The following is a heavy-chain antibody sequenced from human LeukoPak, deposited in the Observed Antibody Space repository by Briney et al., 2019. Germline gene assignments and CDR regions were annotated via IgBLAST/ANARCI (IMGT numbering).Heavy chain of an antibody. V-gene: IGHV1-2*04. CDR2: INPNSGGT. J-gene: IGHJ3*02. CDR1: GYTFTGYY. Sequence: ASVKVSCKASGYTFTGYYKHWVRQAPGQGLEWMGWINPNSGGTNYAQKFQGWVTMTRDTSISTAYMELSRLRSDDTAVYYCARKPQYSSGWYEGDNDAFEIWGQGTMVTVSS. CDR3: ARKPQYSSGWYEGDNDAFEI. D-gene: IGHD6-19*01.